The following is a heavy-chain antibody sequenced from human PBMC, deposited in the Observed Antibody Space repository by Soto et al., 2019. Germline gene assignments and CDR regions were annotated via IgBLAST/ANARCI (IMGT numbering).Heavy chain of an antibody. Sequence: PGGSLRLSCAASGFTFSSYWMHWVRQAPGKGLVWVSRISSDGSSTSYADSVKGRFTISRDNAKNTLYLQMDSLRAEDTAVYYCARVNTHTVLLWFGELYPRDYGMDVWGQGTTVTVSS. J-gene: IGHJ6*02. CDR3: ARVNTHTVLLWFGELYPRDYGMDV. D-gene: IGHD3-10*01. V-gene: IGHV3-74*01. CDR1: GFTFSSYW. CDR2: ISSDGSST.